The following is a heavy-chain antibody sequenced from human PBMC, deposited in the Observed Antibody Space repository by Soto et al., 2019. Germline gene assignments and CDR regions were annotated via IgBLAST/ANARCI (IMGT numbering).Heavy chain of an antibody. D-gene: IGHD6-13*01. J-gene: IGHJ4*02. V-gene: IGHV4-31*01. CDR3: ARNLPAATWEVVFDS. Sequence: SETLSHTCSVSGGSIDSGAYYWGWIRQHPGEGLEWIGYIFPSGSTFYNPSLKSPVTISMDTSRKSFSLNVWAVTAADTAVYYCARNLPAATWEVVFDSWGTGTLVTVSS. CDR2: IFPSGST. CDR1: GGSIDSGAYY.